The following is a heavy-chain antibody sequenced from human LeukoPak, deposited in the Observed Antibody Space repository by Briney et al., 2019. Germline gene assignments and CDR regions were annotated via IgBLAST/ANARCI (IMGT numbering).Heavy chain of an antibody. CDR1: GYTFTSYD. V-gene: IGHV1-8*01. Sequence: RASVKVSCKASGYTFTSYDINWVRQATGQGLEWMGWMNPNSGNTGYAQKFQGRVTMTRNTSISTAYMELSSLRSEDTAVYYCARGGEIVVAIHFDYWGQGTLVTVSS. CDR2: MNPNSGNT. D-gene: IGHD3-22*01. J-gene: IGHJ4*02. CDR3: ARGGEIVVAIHFDY.